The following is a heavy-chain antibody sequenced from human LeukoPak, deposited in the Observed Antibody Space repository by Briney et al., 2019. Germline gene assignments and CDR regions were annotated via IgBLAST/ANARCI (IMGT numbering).Heavy chain of an antibody. D-gene: IGHD7-27*01. CDR3: ASNTGTVFDY. J-gene: IGHJ4*02. CDR1: GGSISSYY. CDR2: VYYSGST. Sequence: SETLSLTCTVSGGSISSYYWSWIRQPPGKGLEWIGYVYYSGSTEYNPSLRSRVTISLDMSKHQFSLTLTSVTAADTAVYYCASNTGTVFDYWGQGALVTVSS. V-gene: IGHV4-59*01.